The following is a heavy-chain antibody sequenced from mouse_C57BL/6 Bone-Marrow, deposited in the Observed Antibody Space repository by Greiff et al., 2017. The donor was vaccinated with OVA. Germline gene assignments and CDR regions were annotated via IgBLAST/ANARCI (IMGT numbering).Heavy chain of an antibody. D-gene: IGHD1-1*01. J-gene: IGHJ1*03. CDR2: IYPGDGDT. V-gene: IGHV1-82*01. CDR3: ANLLRYYWYFDV. CDR1: GYAFSSSW. Sequence: QVQLQQSGPELVKPGASVKISCKASGYAFSSSWMNWVKQRPGKGLEWIGRIYPGDGDTNYNGKFKGKATLTADKSSSTAYMQLSSLTSEDSAVYFCANLLRYYWYFDVWGTGTPVTVSS.